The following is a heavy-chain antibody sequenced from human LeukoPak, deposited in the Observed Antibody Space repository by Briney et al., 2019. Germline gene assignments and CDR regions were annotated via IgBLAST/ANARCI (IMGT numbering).Heavy chain of an antibody. CDR2: IIPIFGTA. J-gene: IGHJ3*02. Sequence: ASVKVSCKASGGTFSSYAISWVRQAPAQGLEWMGGIIPIFGTANYAQKLQGRVTITADESTSTAYMELSSLRSEDTAVYYCAREQAAAGPNDAFDIWGQGTMVTVSS. D-gene: IGHD6-13*01. CDR1: GGTFSSYA. CDR3: AREQAAAGPNDAFDI. V-gene: IGHV1-69*13.